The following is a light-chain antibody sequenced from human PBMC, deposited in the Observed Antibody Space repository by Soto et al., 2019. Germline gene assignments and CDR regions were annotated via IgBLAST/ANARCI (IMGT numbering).Light chain of an antibody. J-gene: IGLJ1*01. CDR2: GVS. CDR1: SSDVGGYNY. Sequence: QSALTQPRSVSGSPGQSVTISCTGTSSDVGGYNYVSWYQQHPGKAPKLMIYGVSNRPSGVPDRFSGSRSANTASLTISGLQTEDEADYYCSLYTSTSTFVFGPGTKVTVL. CDR3: SLYTSTSTFV. V-gene: IGLV2-11*01.